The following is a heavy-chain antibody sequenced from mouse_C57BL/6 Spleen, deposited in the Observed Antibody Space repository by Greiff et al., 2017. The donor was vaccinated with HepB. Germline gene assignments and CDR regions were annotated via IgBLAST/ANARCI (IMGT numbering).Heavy chain of an antibody. V-gene: IGHV1-80*01. J-gene: IGHJ2*01. D-gene: IGHD1-1*01. Sequence: VQLQESGAELVKPGASVKISCKASGYAFSSYWMNWVKQRPGKGLEWIGQIYPGDGDTNYNGKFKGKATLTADKSSSTAYMQLSSLTSEDSAVYFCARRLLLRDYYFDYWGQGTTLTVSS. CDR3: ARRLLLRDYYFDY. CDR1: GYAFSSYW. CDR2: IYPGDGDT.